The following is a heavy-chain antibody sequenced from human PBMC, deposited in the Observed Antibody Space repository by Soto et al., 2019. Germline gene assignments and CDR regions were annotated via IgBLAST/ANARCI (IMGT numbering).Heavy chain of an antibody. CDR1: GYTFTSYY. J-gene: IGHJ4*02. CDR3: AREYYYDSSGYPVVDY. Sequence: GASVKVSCKASGYTFTSYYMHWVRQAPGQGLEWMGIINPSGGSTSYAQNFKGRFTMPRETSTSTVYMELSSLRSEDTAVFYCAREYYYDSSGYPVVDYWGQGTLVTVSS. CDR2: INPSGGST. D-gene: IGHD3-22*01. V-gene: IGHV1-46*01.